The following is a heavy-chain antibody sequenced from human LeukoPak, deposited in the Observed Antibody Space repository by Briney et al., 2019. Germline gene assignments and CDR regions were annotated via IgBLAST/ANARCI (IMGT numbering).Heavy chain of an antibody. D-gene: IGHD2-2*01. CDR1: GGTLSSYA. Sequence: SVKVSCKASGGTLSSYAISWVRQAPGQGLEWMGGIIPIFGTANYAQKFQGRVTITADESTSTAYMELSSLRSEDTAVYYCARARRDPAASDYFDYWGQGTLVTVSS. J-gene: IGHJ4*02. CDR3: ARARRDPAASDYFDY. V-gene: IGHV1-69*13. CDR2: IIPIFGTA.